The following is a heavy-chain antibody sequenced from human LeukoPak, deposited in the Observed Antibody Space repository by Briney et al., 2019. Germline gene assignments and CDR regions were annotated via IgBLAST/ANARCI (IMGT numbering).Heavy chain of an antibody. CDR2: IYTSGST. CDR3: ARQHSGNYYGYNWFDS. D-gene: IGHD1-26*01. Sequence: SETLSLTCTVSGGSIRSYYWSWIRQPAGKGLEWIGRIYTSGSTNYNPSLKSRVTMSVDTSKNQFSLKLSSVTAADTAMYYCARQHSGNYYGYNWFDSWGQGTLVTVSS. CDR1: GGSIRSYY. V-gene: IGHV4-4*07. J-gene: IGHJ5*01.